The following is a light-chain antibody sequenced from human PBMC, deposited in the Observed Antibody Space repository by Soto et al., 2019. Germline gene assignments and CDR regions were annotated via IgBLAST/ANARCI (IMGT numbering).Light chain of an antibody. V-gene: IGKV3-20*01. Sequence: EIVLTQSPGTLSLSPGARATLSCRASQSVRNNYVAWYQQKGGQAPRLLIYGASNRATGTPDRFSGSGSGTEFSLTISRLEPEDFAVYSCQQYGSSPHTFGQGTKLEIK. CDR2: GAS. CDR1: QSVRNNY. J-gene: IGKJ2*01. CDR3: QQYGSSPHT.